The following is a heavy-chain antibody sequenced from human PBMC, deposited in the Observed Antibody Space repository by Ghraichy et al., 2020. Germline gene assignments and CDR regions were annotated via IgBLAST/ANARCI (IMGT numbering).Heavy chain of an antibody. CDR2: INHSGST. J-gene: IGHJ4*02. CDR3: ARFRPYDYVWGSRKSFDY. V-gene: IGHV4-34*01. D-gene: IGHD3-16*01. Sequence: SETLSLTCAVYGGSFSGYYWSWIRQPPGKGLEWIGEINHSGSTNYNPSLKSRVTISVDTSKNQFSLKLSSVTAADTAVYYCARFRPYDYVWGSRKSFDYWGQGTLVTVSS. CDR1: GGSFSGYY.